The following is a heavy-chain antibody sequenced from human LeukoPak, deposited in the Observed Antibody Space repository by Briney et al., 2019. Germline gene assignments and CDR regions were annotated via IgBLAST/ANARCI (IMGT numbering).Heavy chain of an antibody. CDR3: VSFYETY. Sequence: GGSLRLSCAASGFTFSSYAMSWVRQAPGKGLECVSVISGSGRTTDYADSVKGRFTISKDNAKNTVYLQMNNLRAEDTAVYYCVSFYETYWGRGTLVTVSS. CDR1: GFTFSSYA. CDR2: ISGSGRTT. J-gene: IGHJ4*02. V-gene: IGHV3-23*01. D-gene: IGHD2/OR15-2a*01.